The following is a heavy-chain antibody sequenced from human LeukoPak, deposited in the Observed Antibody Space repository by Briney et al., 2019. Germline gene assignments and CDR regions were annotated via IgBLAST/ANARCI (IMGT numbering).Heavy chain of an antibody. D-gene: IGHD3-22*01. CDR1: GNSINSLDL. CDR2: MYLSGTT. J-gene: IGHJ4*02. CDR3: AGLVGRYSSGLYYYYFDY. Sequence: SGTLSLTCTVSGNSINSLDLWSWVRQPPGKGLEWIGEMYLSGTTHSNPSVKSRVTISIDKSKNQFFLNLSSVTAADTAVHYCAGLVGRYSSGLYYYYFDYWGQGTLVTVSS. V-gene: IGHV4-4*02.